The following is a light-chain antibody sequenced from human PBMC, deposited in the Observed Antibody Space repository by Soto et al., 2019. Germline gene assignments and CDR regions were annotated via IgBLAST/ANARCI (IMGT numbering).Light chain of an antibody. CDR2: WAA. CDR3: QQYYGSPWT. V-gene: IGKV4-1*01. Sequence: DIVMTQSPDSLAVSLGERATIDCKSSQNILYSSNNKNYLAWYQQKPGQPTRLLFYWAATRKSGVPDRFSGSGSGANFTLTINGLQPEDVVVYYCQQYYGSPWTFGQGTKVEVK. J-gene: IGKJ1*01. CDR1: QNILYSSNNKNY.